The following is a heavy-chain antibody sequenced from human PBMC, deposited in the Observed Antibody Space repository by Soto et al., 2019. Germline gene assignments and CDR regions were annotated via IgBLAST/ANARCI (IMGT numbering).Heavy chain of an antibody. D-gene: IGHD3-22*01. CDR3: ARHFPGSGYYLDYFDY. Sequence: TSETLSLTCSVSGGSISDSIFYWGWIRQPPKKGQEWIGTIYYSGRTYYNPSLKSRVTISVDTSKNQFSLKLSSVTAADTAVYYCARHFPGSGYYLDYFDYWGLGTLVTVSS. CDR2: IYYSGRT. V-gene: IGHV4-39*01. CDR1: GGSISDSIFY. J-gene: IGHJ4*02.